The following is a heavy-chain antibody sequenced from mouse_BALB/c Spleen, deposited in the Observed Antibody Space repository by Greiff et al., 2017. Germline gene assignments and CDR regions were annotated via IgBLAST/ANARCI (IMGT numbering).Heavy chain of an antibody. Sequence: EVQLVESGPGLVKPSQSLSLTCSVTGYSITSGYYWNWIRQFPGNKLEWMGYISYDGSNNYNPSLKNRISITRDTSKNQFFLKLNSVTTEDTATYYCARDSDGYYVAWFAYWGQGTLVTVSA. CDR1: GYSITSGYY. CDR3: ARDSDGYYVAWFAY. J-gene: IGHJ3*01. V-gene: IGHV3-6*02. CDR2: ISYDGSN. D-gene: IGHD2-3*01.